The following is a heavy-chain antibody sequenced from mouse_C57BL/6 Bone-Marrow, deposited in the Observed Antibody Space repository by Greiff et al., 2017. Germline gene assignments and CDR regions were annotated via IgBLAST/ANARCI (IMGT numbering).Heavy chain of an antibody. CDR1: GFTFSDYG. CDR2: ISSGSSTI. Sequence: EVKLQESGGGLVKPGGSLTLSCAASGFTFSDYGMHWVRQAPEKGLEWVAYISSGSSTIYYSDTVKGRFTISRDNAKNTLFLQMTSLRSEDTAMYYCARGSNFDAMDYWGQGTSVTVSS. D-gene: IGHD4-1*01. J-gene: IGHJ4*01. V-gene: IGHV5-17*01. CDR3: ARGSNFDAMDY.